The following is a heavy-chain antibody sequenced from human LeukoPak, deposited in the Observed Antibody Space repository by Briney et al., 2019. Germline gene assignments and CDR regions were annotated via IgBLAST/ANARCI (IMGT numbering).Heavy chain of an antibody. V-gene: IGHV3-7*01. CDR3: ATGYYDILS. D-gene: IGHD3-9*01. CDR2: IKQDGSEK. Sequence: GGSLRLSCAASGLTFSSYWMSWVRQAPGKGLEWVANIKQDGSEKYYVDSVKGRFTISRDNAKNSLYLEMNSLRAEDTAVYYCATGYYDILSWGQGTLVTVSS. J-gene: IGHJ4*02. CDR1: GLTFSSYW.